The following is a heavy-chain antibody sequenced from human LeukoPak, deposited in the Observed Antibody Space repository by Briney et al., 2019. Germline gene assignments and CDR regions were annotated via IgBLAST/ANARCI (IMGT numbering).Heavy chain of an antibody. CDR2: ISSSSSYI. CDR3: ARVGVKTGTRDY. Sequence: GGSLRLSCAASGFTFSSYSMNWVRQAPGKGLEWVSSISSSSSYIYYADSVKGRFTISRDNAKNSLYLQMNSLRAEDTAVYYCARVGVKTGTRDYWGQGTLVIVSS. D-gene: IGHD1-1*01. J-gene: IGHJ4*02. CDR1: GFTFSSYS. V-gene: IGHV3-21*01.